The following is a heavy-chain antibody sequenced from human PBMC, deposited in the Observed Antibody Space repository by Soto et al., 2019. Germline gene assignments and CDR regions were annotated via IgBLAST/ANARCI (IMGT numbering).Heavy chain of an antibody. V-gene: IGHV4-31*03. CDR1: GGSISSGGYY. D-gene: IGHD3-3*01. Sequence: PSETLSLTCTVSGGSISSGGYYWSWIRQHPGKGLEWIGYIYYSGSTYYNPSLKSRVTISVDTSKNQFSLKLSSVTAADTAVYYCARDGVANYYGMDVWGQGTTVTVSS. CDR2: IYYSGST. CDR3: ARDGVANYYGMDV. J-gene: IGHJ6*02.